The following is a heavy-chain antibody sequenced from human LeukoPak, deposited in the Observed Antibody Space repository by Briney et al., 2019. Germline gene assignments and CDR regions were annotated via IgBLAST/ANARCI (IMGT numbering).Heavy chain of an antibody. CDR2: IKQDGSEK. CDR1: GFSFSNYW. Sequence: GGSLRLSCAASGFSFSNYWMSWVRQVPGKGLEWVANIKQDGSEKYYVDSVKGRFTISRDNAKNSLYLQMNSLRAEDTAVYYCASLSEDYWGQGTLVTVSS. J-gene: IGHJ4*02. D-gene: IGHD2/OR15-2a*01. CDR3: ASLSEDY. V-gene: IGHV3-7*03.